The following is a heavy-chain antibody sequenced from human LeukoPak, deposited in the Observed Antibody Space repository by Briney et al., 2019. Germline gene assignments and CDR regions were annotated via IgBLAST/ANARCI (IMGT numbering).Heavy chain of an antibody. J-gene: IGHJ3*02. CDR3: ARRRGTPYYDFWSGYYDGHSDALDI. D-gene: IGHD3-3*01. CDR2: IYHSGST. CDR1: GYSISSGYY. V-gene: IGHV4-38-2*01. Sequence: SETLSLTCAVSGYSISSGYYWGWIRQPPGKGLEWIGSIYHSGSTYYNPYLKSRVTISVDTSKNQFSLKLSSVTAADTAVYYCARRRGTPYYDFWSGYYDGHSDALDIWGQGTMVTVSS.